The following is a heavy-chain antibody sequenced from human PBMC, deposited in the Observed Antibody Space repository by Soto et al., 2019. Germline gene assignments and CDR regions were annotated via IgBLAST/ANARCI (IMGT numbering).Heavy chain of an antibody. J-gene: IGHJ4*02. CDR3: ARGIGFSAQDY. Sequence: QVQLVESGGGVVQPGRSLRLSCAASGFTFSSYGMHWVRQAPGKGLEWVAVIWYDGSNKYYADSVKGRFTISRDNAKNTLYLQMDSLRADDTAVYFCARGIGFSAQDYWGQGTLVTVSS. CDR2: IWYDGSNK. CDR1: GFTFSSYG. V-gene: IGHV3-33*03. D-gene: IGHD6-13*01.